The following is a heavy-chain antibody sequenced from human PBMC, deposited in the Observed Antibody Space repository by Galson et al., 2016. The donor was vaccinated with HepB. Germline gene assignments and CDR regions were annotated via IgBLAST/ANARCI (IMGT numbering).Heavy chain of an antibody. CDR3: AKDLYYDRSGYSRVDAFDI. CDR2: ISGSGGST. CDR1: GFTFSSYA. V-gene: IGHV3-23*01. J-gene: IGHJ3*02. D-gene: IGHD3-22*01. Sequence: SLRLSCAASGFTFSSYAMSWVRQAPGKGLEWVSAISGSGGSTYYAASVKGRFTISRDNSKNTLYLQMNSLRAEDTAVYYCAKDLYYDRSGYSRVDAFDIWGQGTMVTVSS.